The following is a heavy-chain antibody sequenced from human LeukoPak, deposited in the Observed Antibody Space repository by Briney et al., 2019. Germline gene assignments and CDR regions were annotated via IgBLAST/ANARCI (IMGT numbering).Heavy chain of an antibody. CDR2: INHSGST. D-gene: IGHD5-24*01. Sequence: PSETLSLTCAVYGGSFSGYYWSWIRQPPGKGLEWIGEINHSGSTNYNPSLKSRVTISVDTSKNQFSLKLSSVTAADTAVYYCARHRRDGRYSHAFDIWGQGTMVTVSS. CDR3: ARHRRDGRYSHAFDI. J-gene: IGHJ3*02. V-gene: IGHV4-34*01. CDR1: GGSFSGYY.